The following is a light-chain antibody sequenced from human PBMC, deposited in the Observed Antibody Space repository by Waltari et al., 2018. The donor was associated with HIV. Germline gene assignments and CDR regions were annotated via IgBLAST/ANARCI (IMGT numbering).Light chain of an antibody. V-gene: IGKV3-20*01. Sequence: TVLTQSPDTLSLSPGETATLSCRPSHPVSSSALAWYQQQPGQAPRLLIYGASNRATGIPDRFSGSVSGTEFTLTISRLEPEDFAVYYCQHYDTSPPVYTFGQGTKLEIK. CDR3: QHYDTSPPVYT. CDR2: GAS. J-gene: IGKJ2*01. CDR1: HPVSSSA.